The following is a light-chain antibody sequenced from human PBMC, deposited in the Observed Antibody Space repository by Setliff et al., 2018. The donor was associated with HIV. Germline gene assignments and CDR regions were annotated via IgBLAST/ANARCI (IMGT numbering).Light chain of an antibody. CDR1: SSDVGGYNF. J-gene: IGLJ1*01. Sequence: QSVLTQPRSVSGSLGQSVTISCTGTSSDVGGYNFVSWYQHHPGKAPKLMIYDVSNRPSGVPDRFSGSKSGNTASLTISGLQAEDETDYYCCSYAGSSTLVFGTGTKVTVL. CDR3: CSYAGSSTLV. CDR2: DVS. V-gene: IGLV2-11*01.